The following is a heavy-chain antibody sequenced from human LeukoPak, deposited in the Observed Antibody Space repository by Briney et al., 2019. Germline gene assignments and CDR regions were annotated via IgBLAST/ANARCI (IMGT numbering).Heavy chain of an antibody. CDR2: INPNSGGT. V-gene: IGHV1-2*04. J-gene: IGHJ5*02. Sequence: ASVKVSCEASGYTFTGYYMHRVRQAPGQGLEWMGWINPNSGGTNYAQKFQGWVTMTRDTSISTAYMELSRLRSDDTAVYYCARDGGPRLYGWFDPWGQGTLVTVSS. CDR3: ARDGGPRLYGWFDP. D-gene: IGHD3-16*02. CDR1: GYTFTGYY.